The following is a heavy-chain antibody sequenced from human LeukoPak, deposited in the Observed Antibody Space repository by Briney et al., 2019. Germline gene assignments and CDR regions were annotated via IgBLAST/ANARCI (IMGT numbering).Heavy chain of an antibody. CDR3: ARGRRDADERRNWFDP. D-gene: IGHD5-24*01. CDR2: INPSGGST. Sequence: GASVKVSCKASGYTFTSYYMHWVRQAPGQGLEWMGIINPSGGSTSYAQKFQGRVTMTRDMSTSTVYMELSSLRSEDTAVYYCARGRRDADERRNWFDPWGQGTLVTVSS. CDR1: GYTFTSYY. J-gene: IGHJ5*02. V-gene: IGHV1-46*01.